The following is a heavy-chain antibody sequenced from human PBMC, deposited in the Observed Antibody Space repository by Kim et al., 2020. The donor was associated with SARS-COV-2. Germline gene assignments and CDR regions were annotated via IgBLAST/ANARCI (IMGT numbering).Heavy chain of an antibody. CDR2: RT. D-gene: IGHD6-13*01. Sequence: RTNYNPSLKSRVTISVDKSKNQFSLKLSSVTAADTAVYYCAKGIAAASDYWGQGTLVTVSS. CDR3: AKGIAAASDY. V-gene: IGHV4-4*02. J-gene: IGHJ4*02.